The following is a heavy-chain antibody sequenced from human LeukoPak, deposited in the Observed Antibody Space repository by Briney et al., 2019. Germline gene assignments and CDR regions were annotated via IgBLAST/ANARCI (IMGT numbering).Heavy chain of an antibody. CDR1: GGTFSSYA. J-gene: IGHJ5*02. CDR3: ASGGLRFFSRFDP. Sequence: EASVKVSCKASGGTFSSYAISWVRQAPGQGLEWMGMIIPSGGSTNYAEKFQGRVTMTRDMSTSTVYMELTSLTSDDTAVYYCASGGLRFFSRFDPWGQGTLVTVSS. CDR2: IIPSGGST. V-gene: IGHV1-46*01. D-gene: IGHD3-3*01.